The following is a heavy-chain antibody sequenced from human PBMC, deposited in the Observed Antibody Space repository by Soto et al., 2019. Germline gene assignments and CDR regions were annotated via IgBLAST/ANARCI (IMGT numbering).Heavy chain of an antibody. D-gene: IGHD5-12*01. V-gene: IGHV6-1*01. CDR1: GDSVSSNSAA. J-gene: IGHJ4*02. CDR3: ARDRLGDGYNDY. Sequence: SQTLSLTCAIPGDSVSSNSAAWSWIRQSPSRGLEWLGRTYYRSKWYNNYAVSVKSRITINPDTSKNQFSLQLNSVTPGDTAVYYCARDRLGDGYNDYWGQGTLVTVSS. CDR2: TYYRSKWYN.